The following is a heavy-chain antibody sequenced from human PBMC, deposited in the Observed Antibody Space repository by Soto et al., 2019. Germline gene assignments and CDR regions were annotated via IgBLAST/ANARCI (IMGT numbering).Heavy chain of an antibody. CDR3: ARDGGDYYGSGSYYCEGYYYGMDV. Sequence: QVQLVQSGAVVKKPGSSVKVSCKASGGTFSSYAISWVRQAPGQGLEWMGGISPIVGTANYAQKFQGRVPITADEFTITAYMELSSLRFEDTAVYYCARDGGDYYGSGSYYCEGYYYGMDVWGQGTTVTVSS. D-gene: IGHD3-10*01. CDR1: GGTFSSYA. J-gene: IGHJ6*02. CDR2: ISPIVGTA. V-gene: IGHV1-69*01.